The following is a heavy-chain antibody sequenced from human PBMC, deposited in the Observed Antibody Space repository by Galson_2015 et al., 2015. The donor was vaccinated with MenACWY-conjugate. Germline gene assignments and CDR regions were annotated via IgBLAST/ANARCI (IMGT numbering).Heavy chain of an antibody. D-gene: IGHD2-15*01. CDR1: GFVFSSYT. CDR2: ISPSGSNT. Sequence: SLRLSCAASGFVFSSYTMHWVRQAPGEGLERISTISPSGSNTFYADSAKGRFSISRDNSKTTVYLHMSSLRPEDTAVYYCLMEGGHWGQGTLVTVSS. CDR3: LMEGGH. V-gene: IGHV3-64D*09. J-gene: IGHJ4*02.